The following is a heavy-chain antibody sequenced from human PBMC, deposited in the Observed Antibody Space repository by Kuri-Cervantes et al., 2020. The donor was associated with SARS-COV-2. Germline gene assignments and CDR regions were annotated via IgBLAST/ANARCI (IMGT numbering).Heavy chain of an antibody. J-gene: IGHJ5*02. CDR3: ARDLARGLALHYGDYRNWFDP. D-gene: IGHD4-17*01. CDR2: INSDGSST. Sequence: GASLKISCAASGFTFSSYWMHWVRQAPGKGLVWVSRINSDGSSTSYADSVKGRFTISRDNAKNTLYLQMNSLRAEDTAVYYCARDLARGLALHYGDYRNWFDPWGQGTLVTVSS. V-gene: IGHV3-74*01. CDR1: GFTFSSYW.